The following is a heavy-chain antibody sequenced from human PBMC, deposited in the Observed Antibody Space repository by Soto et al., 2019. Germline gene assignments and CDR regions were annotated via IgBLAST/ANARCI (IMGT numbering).Heavy chain of an antibody. CDR2: IYHSGST. Sequence: PSETLSLTCAVSGGSISSGGYSWSWIRQPPGKGLEWIGYIYHSGSTYYNPSLKSRVTISVDRSKNQFSLKLSSVTAADTAVYYCARGVPVLLWFGELLYNWFDPWGQGTLVTVS. CDR1: GGSISSGGYS. J-gene: IGHJ5*02. CDR3: ARGVPVLLWFGELLYNWFDP. D-gene: IGHD3-10*01. V-gene: IGHV4-30-2*01.